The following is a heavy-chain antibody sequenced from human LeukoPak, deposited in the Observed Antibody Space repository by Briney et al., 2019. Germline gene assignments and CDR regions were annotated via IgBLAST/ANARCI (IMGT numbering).Heavy chain of an antibody. J-gene: IGHJ4*02. CDR3: ARDPNFTYYYDSSGYSDY. D-gene: IGHD3-22*01. CDR1: GFTFSSYW. V-gene: IGHV3-7*01. Sequence: AGGSLRLSCAASGFTFSSYWMSWVRQAPGKGLEWVANIKQDGSEKYYVDSVKGRFTISRDNAKDSLYLQMNSLRAEDTAVYYCARDPNFTYYYDSSGYSDYWGQGTLVTVSS. CDR2: IKQDGSEK.